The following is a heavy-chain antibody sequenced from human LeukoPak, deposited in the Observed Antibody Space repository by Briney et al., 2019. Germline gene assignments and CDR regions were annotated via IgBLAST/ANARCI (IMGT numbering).Heavy chain of an antibody. V-gene: IGHV1-24*01. CDR1: GYTLTELS. J-gene: IGHJ4*02. CDR2: FYPEDGET. Sequence: GASVKVSCKVSGYTLTELSMHWVRQAPGKGLEWMGGFYPEDGETIYAQKFQGRVTMTEDTSTDTAYMELSSLRSEDTAVYYCATTYYDYVWGSYPVSWGQGILVTVSS. D-gene: IGHD3-16*02. CDR3: ATTYYDYVWGSYPVS.